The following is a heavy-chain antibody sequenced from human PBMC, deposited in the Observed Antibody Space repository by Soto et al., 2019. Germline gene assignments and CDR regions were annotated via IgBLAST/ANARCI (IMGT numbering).Heavy chain of an antibody. V-gene: IGHV1-18*01. Sequence: GASVKVSCKASGYTFTSYGISWVRQAPGQGLEWMGWISAYNGNTNYAQKLQGRVTMTTDTSTSTAYMELRSLRSDDTAVYYCARHATSKTYYYDTTGYLFDSWGQGTLLTVSS. CDR2: ISAYNGNT. CDR1: GYTFTSYG. J-gene: IGHJ4*02. CDR3: ARHATSKTYYYDTTGYLFDS. D-gene: IGHD3-22*01.